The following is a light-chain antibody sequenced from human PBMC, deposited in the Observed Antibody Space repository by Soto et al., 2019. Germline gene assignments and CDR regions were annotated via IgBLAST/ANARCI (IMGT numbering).Light chain of an antibody. J-gene: IGLJ2*01. V-gene: IGLV2-11*01. CDR1: SSDIGSYYY. Sequence: QSALTQPRSVSGSPGQSVTISCTGTSSDIGSYYYVSWYQQHPGIAPKLMIYDVSKPPSGVPDRFSGSKSGNPASLTISGLQAEDEAEYYCCSYAGSVVFGGGTKLTVL. CDR2: DVS. CDR3: CSYAGSVV.